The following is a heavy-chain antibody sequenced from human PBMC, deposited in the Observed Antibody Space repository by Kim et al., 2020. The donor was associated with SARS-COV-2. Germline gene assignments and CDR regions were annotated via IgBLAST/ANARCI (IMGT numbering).Heavy chain of an antibody. Sequence: GGSLRLSCAASGFTFSSYGMHWVRQAPGKGLEWVAVIWYDGSNKYYADSVKGRFTISRDNSKNTLYLQMNSLRAEDTAVYYCAKGATGWDHFDYWGQGTLVTVSS. V-gene: IGHV3-33*06. CDR2: IWYDGSNK. CDR3: AKGATGWDHFDY. J-gene: IGHJ4*02. CDR1: GFTFSSYG. D-gene: IGHD6-19*01.